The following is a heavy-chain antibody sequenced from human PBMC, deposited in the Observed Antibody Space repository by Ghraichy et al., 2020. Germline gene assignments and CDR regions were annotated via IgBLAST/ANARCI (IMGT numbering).Heavy chain of an antibody. Sequence: LSLTCAASGFTFSTYAMSWVRQAPGKGLDWVSFISGSGGTIYYSDSVKGRFTTSRDNSKNTLYLEMTSLRAEDTAVYYCAKGVTNYYDSRGAFDIWGQGTMVTVSS. CDR3: AKGVTNYYDSRGAFDI. CDR1: GFTFSTYA. J-gene: IGHJ3*02. CDR2: ISGSGGTI. D-gene: IGHD3-22*01. V-gene: IGHV3-23*01.